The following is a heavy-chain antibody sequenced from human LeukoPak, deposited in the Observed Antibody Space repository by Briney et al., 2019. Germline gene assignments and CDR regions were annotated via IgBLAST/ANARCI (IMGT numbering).Heavy chain of an antibody. Sequence: GGSLRLSCAASGLIVSGNYMSWVRKAPGKGLEWVSIIYSDGFTYYADSVKGRFTISRDSSKNTLYLQMDSLRAEDTAVYYCARNIHDNVLTHYYYYMDVWGKGTTVTVSS. J-gene: IGHJ6*03. CDR1: GLIVSGNY. V-gene: IGHV3-53*01. D-gene: IGHD2-21*02. CDR3: ARNIHDNVLTHYYYYMDV. CDR2: IYSDGFT.